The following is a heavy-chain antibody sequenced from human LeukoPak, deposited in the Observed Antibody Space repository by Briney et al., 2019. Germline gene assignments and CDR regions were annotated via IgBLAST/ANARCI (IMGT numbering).Heavy chain of an antibody. D-gene: IGHD3-3*01. V-gene: IGHV3-23*01. CDR1: GFTFSSYA. J-gene: IGHJ4*02. Sequence: PGPSLRLSCAAAGFTFSSYAMTSARQAPGKGLECVSAIRGSGGTTYYADSVTGRFTITRDNYKNTLYLQMSSLRGEDRAVYYCAKGALEWSYYFDYWGQGTLVTVSS. CDR2: IRGSGGTT. CDR3: AKGALEWSYYFDY.